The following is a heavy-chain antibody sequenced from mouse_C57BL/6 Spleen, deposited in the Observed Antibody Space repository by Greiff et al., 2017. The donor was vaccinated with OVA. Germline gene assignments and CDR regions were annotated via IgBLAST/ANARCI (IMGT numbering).Heavy chain of an antibody. J-gene: IGHJ2*01. D-gene: IGHD1-1*01. CDR1: GFTFSDYG. CDR2: ISSGSSTI. CDR3: ARGIYYYGSSYGQGFDY. V-gene: IGHV5-17*01. Sequence: EVQLVESGGGLVKPGGSLKLSCAASGFTFSDYGMHWVRQAPEKGLEWVAYISSGSSTIYYADTVKGRFTISRDNAKNTLFLQMTSLRSEDTAMYYCARGIYYYGSSYGQGFDYWGQGTTLTVSS.